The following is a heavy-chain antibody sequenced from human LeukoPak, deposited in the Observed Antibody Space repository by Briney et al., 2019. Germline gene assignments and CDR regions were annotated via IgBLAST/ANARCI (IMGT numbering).Heavy chain of an antibody. V-gene: IGHV1-18*01. Sequence: ASVTVSCKASGYTFTSYGISWVRQAPGQGLEWMGWICAYNGNTNYAQKLQGRVTMTTDTSTSTAYMELRSLRSDDTAVYYCARSPEVRGVKMGIYYYYMDVWGKGTTVTVSS. CDR3: ARSPEVRGVKMGIYYYYMDV. CDR2: ICAYNGNT. CDR1: GYTFTSYG. J-gene: IGHJ6*03. D-gene: IGHD3-10*01.